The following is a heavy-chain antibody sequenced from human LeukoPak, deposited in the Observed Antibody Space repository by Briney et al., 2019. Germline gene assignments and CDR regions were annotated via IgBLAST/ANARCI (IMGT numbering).Heavy chain of an antibody. CDR1: GFTFDDYG. CDR3: ARTAVAGYYFDY. J-gene: IGHJ4*02. Sequence: GGSLRLSCAASGFTFDDYGMSRVRQAPGNGLEWVSGINWNGGSTGYADSVKGRFTISRDNAKNSLYLQMNSLRAEDTALYYCARTAVAGYYFDYWGQGTLVTVSS. V-gene: IGHV3-20*04. D-gene: IGHD6-19*01. CDR2: INWNGGST.